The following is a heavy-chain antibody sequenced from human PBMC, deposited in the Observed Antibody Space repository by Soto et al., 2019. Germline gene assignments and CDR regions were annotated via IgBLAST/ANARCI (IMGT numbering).Heavy chain of an antibody. D-gene: IGHD6-19*01. Sequence: QVQLVESGGGVVQPGRSLRLSCAASGFTFSSYGMLWVRQAPGKGLEWVAVIWYDGSNRYYADSVKGRFTISRDNSKNTLYLQMNSLRAEDRAVYYCARGPIAVDFWGQGTLVTVSS. CDR2: IWYDGSNR. J-gene: IGHJ4*02. CDR3: ARGPIAVDF. V-gene: IGHV3-33*01. CDR1: GFTFSSYG.